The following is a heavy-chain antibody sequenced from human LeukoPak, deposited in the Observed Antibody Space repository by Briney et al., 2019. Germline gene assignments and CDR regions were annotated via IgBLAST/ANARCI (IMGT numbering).Heavy chain of an antibody. CDR3: ARVGTDLASRFDP. D-gene: IGHD2-8*02. J-gene: IGHJ5*02. CDR2: IYYSGST. V-gene: IGHV4-59*01. Sequence: PSETLSLTCTVSGGSISSYYWSWIRQPPGKGLEWIGYIYYSGSTNYNPSLKSRVTISVDTSKNQFSLKLSSVTAADTAVYYCARVGTDLASRFDPWGQGTLVTASS. CDR1: GGSISSYY.